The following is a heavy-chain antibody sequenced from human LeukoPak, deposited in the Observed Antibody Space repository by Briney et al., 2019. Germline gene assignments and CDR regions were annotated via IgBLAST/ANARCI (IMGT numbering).Heavy chain of an antibody. CDR3: ARYVVTISNWFDP. Sequence: SETLSLTCTVSGGSISGGGYYWSWIRQHPRKGLEWIGYIYYSGSTYYNPSLKSRITISVDTSKNQFSLKLSSVTAADTAVYYCARYVVTISNWFDPWGQGTLVTVSS. J-gene: IGHJ5*02. CDR2: IYYSGST. CDR1: GGSISGGGYY. D-gene: IGHD5-12*01. V-gene: IGHV4-31*03.